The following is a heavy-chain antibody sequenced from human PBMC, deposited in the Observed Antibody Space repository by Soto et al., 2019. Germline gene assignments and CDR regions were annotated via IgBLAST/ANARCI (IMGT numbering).Heavy chain of an antibody. V-gene: IGHV3-15*07. Sequence: GGSLRLSCAASGFTFSNAWINWVRQAPGKGLEWVGRIKSKTDGGTTDFAAPVKGRFAISRDDSKNMVYLQMNSLRAEDTAVYYCAKTYSYYYFDYWGQGTLVTVSS. D-gene: IGHD3-16*01. CDR1: GFTFSNAW. CDR3: AKTYSYYYFDY. J-gene: IGHJ4*02. CDR2: IKSKTDGGTT.